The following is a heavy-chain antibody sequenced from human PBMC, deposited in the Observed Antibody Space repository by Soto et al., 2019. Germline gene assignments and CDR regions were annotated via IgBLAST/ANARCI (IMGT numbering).Heavy chain of an antibody. V-gene: IGHV4-30-4*01. D-gene: IGHD2-15*01. J-gene: IGHJ4*02. CDR3: ARARGARYFDY. CDR2: IYYSGST. CDR1: GGSISSGDYY. Sequence: QVQLQESGPGLVKPSQTLSLTCTVSGGSISSGDYYWSWIRQPPGKGLEWIGYIYYSGSTYYNPALRXRXTXSXXTSKNQFSLKLSPVTAADTAVYYCARARGARYFDYWGQGTLVTVSS.